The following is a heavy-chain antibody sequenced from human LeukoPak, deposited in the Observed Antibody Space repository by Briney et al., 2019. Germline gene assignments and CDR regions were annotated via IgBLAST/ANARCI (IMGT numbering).Heavy chain of an antibody. V-gene: IGHV4-34*01. D-gene: IGHD6-6*01. CDR1: GGSFRGYY. J-gene: IGHJ6*03. CDR3: ARSGDSSSSRRYYYYYYMDV. CDR2: INHSGST. Sequence: SETLSLTXAVYGGSFRGYYWSWIRQPPGKGLEWIGEINHSGSTNYNPSLKSRVTISVDTSKNQFSLKLSSVTAADTAVYYCARSGDSSSSRRYYYYYYMDVWGKGTTVTVSS.